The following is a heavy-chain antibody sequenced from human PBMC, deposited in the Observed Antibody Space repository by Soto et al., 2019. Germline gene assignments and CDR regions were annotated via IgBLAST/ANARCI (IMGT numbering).Heavy chain of an antibody. Sequence: GASVKVSCKASGYTFTSYGISWVRQAPGQGLEWMGWISAYNSNTNYAQKIQGRDTMTTDTSTSTAYMELRSLRSDDTAVYYCARPLLGFSGGYYYYYMDVWGKGTTVTVSS. D-gene: IGHD3-10*01. CDR2: ISAYNSNT. CDR1: GYTFTSYG. CDR3: ARPLLGFSGGYYYYYMDV. J-gene: IGHJ6*03. V-gene: IGHV1-18*01.